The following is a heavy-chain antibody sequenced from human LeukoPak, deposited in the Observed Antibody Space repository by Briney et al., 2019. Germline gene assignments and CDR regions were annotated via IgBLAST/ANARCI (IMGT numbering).Heavy chain of an antibody. D-gene: IGHD3-9*01. Sequence: PGGSLRLSCAASGFTFSNYNMNWVRQTPGKGLEWVSSISSSSAFIYYADSVKGRFTISRDNAKNSLFLQMNSLRAEDTAVYYCARGGWDFDWLKGAFDIWGQGTMVTVSS. CDR1: GFTFSNYN. CDR3: ARGGWDFDWLKGAFDI. J-gene: IGHJ3*02. V-gene: IGHV3-21*01. CDR2: ISSSSAFI.